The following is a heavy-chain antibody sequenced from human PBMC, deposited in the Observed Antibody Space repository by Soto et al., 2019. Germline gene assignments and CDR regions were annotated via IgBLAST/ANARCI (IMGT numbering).Heavy chain of an antibody. CDR1: GYIFTNYY. CDR3: NRGGAIAVVTATFDL. D-gene: IGHD2-21*02. V-gene: IGHV1-46*03. Sequence: ASVKVSCKASGYIFTNYYMHWVRQAPGQGLEWMGTINAGGGYTTYAQRFQGRVTMTRDTSTSAVSMELSSLRYEDTALYYCNRGGAIAVVTATFDLWGQGTLVTVSS. CDR2: INAGGGYT. J-gene: IGHJ5*02.